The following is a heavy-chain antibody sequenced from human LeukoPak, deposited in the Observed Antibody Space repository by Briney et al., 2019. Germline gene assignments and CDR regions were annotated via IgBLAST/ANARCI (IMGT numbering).Heavy chain of an antibody. Sequence: SETLSLTCTVSGDSTSSDRYYGSWIRQPPGKGLEWIGYIYDSGSTNYNPSLKSRVTISVDTSKNQFSLRLSSVTAADMAVYYCARVGGTNYYYYGMDVWGQGTTVTVSS. CDR2: IYDSGST. D-gene: IGHD3-10*01. V-gene: IGHV4-61*01. CDR3: ARVGGTNYYYYGMDV. J-gene: IGHJ6*02. CDR1: GDSTSSDRYY.